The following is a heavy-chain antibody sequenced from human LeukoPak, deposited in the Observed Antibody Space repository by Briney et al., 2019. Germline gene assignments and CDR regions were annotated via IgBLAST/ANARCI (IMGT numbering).Heavy chain of an antibody. Sequence: SVKVSCKASGGTFSSYAISWVRQAPGQGLEWMGGIIPIFGTANYAQKFQGRVTITADKSTSTAYMELSSLRSEDTAVYYCARGYCSGGSCSSGAFDIWGQGTMVTVSS. CDR3: ARGYCSGGSCSSGAFDI. J-gene: IGHJ3*02. V-gene: IGHV1-69*06. CDR1: GGTFSSYA. CDR2: IIPIFGTA. D-gene: IGHD2-15*01.